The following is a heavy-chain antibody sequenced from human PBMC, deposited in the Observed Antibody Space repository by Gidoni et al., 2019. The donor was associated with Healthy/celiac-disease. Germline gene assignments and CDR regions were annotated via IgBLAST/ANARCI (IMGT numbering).Heavy chain of an antibody. D-gene: IGHD2-15*01. CDR2: MNPNSGNT. Sequence: QVQLVQSGAEVKKPGAAVKVSCKASGYTFTSYDINRVRQATGQGLEWMGWMNPNSGNTGYAQKFQGRVTMTRNTSISTAYMELSSLSSEDTAVYYCARKYCSGGSCYYYYYYYGMDVWGQGTTVTVSS. V-gene: IGHV1-8*01. CDR3: ARKYCSGGSCYYYYYYYGMDV. CDR1: GYTFTSYD. J-gene: IGHJ6*02.